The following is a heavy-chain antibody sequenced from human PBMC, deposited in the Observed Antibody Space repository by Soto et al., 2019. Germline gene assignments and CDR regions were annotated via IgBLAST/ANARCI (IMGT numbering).Heavy chain of an antibody. J-gene: IGHJ5*02. CDR3: ARSRFLEWSRLKHFNWFDP. CDR1: GGTFSSYA. CDR2: IIPIFGTA. D-gene: IGHD3-3*01. Sequence: SVRVSCKXSGGTFSSYAVSWVRQAPGQGLEWMGGIIPIFGTANYAQKFQGRVTITADESTSTAYMELSSLRSEDTAVYYCARSRFLEWSRLKHFNWFDPWGQGTLVTVSS. V-gene: IGHV1-69*13.